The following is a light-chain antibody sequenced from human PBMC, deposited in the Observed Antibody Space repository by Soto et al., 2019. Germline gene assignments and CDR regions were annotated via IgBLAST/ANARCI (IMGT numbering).Light chain of an antibody. CDR3: QQYMSSVT. V-gene: IGKV3-20*01. CDR1: QSVDTTF. Sequence: EIVLTQSPGSLSLSPGQRATLSCRASQSVDTTFFAWYQKKPGQAPRLLIYGASKRATGIPDRFSGSGSGTDFTLIISTLEPEDVAVYYCQQYMSSVTFGQGTKVEIK. CDR2: GAS. J-gene: IGKJ1*01.